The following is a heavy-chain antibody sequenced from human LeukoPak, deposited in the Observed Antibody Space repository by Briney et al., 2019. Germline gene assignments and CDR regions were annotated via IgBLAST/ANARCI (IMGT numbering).Heavy chain of an antibody. V-gene: IGHV1-18*01. CDR2: ISAYNGNT. Sequence: GASVKVSCKASGYTFTSYGISWVRQAPGQGLEWMGWISAYNGNTNYAQKLQGRVTMTTDTSTSTAYMELRSLRSDDTAVYYCAREVGPIGYSSSTNNWFDPWGQGTLVTVSS. CDR1: GYTFTSYG. J-gene: IGHJ5*02. CDR3: AREVGPIGYSSSTNNWFDP. D-gene: IGHD6-13*01.